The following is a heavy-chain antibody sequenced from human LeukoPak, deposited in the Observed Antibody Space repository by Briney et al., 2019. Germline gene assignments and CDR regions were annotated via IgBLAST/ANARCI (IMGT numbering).Heavy chain of an antibody. CDR1: GFTFSSYW. J-gene: IGHJ3*02. CDR3: ARAGSSGWPLDAFDI. D-gene: IGHD6-19*01. CDR2: IKQDGSEK. V-gene: IGHV3-7*01. Sequence: PGGSLRLSCAASGFTFSSYWMSWVRQAPGKGLEWVANIKQDGSEKYYVDSVKGRFTISRDNAKNSLYLQMNSLRAEDTDVYYCARAGSSGWPLDAFDIWGQGTMVTVSS.